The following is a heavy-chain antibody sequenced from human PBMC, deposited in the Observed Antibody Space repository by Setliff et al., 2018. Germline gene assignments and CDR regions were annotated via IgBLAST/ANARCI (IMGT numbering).Heavy chain of an antibody. CDR3: ARDYGPNDY. CDR1: GGSISRSSYY. Sequence: SETLSLTCTVSGGSISRSSYYWGWIRQPPGKGLGWIGSIYHTGTTYYNPSLKSRVTISVDTSKNQFSLRLSSVTAADTAVYFCARDYGPNDYWGQGSLVTVSS. CDR2: IYHTGTT. J-gene: IGHJ4*02. V-gene: IGHV4-39*07. D-gene: IGHD3-16*01.